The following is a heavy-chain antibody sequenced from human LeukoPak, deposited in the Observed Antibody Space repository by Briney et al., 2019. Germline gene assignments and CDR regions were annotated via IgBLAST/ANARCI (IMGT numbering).Heavy chain of an antibody. CDR2: ISYDGSNK. J-gene: IGHJ6*02. CDR3: ARGRWGDYYYGMDV. Sequence: GRSLRLSCAASGFTFNSYAMHWVRQAPGKGLEWVAVISYDGSNKYYADSVKGRFTISRDNSKNTLYLQMNSLRAEDTAVYYCARGRWGDYYYGMDVWGQGTTVTVSS. CDR1: GFTFNSYA. V-gene: IGHV3-30-3*01. D-gene: IGHD3-16*01.